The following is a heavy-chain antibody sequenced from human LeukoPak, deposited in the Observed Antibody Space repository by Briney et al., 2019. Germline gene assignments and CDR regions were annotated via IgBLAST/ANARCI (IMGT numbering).Heavy chain of an antibody. CDR1: GVSISSSNSY. J-gene: IGHJ6*03. V-gene: IGHV4-39*01. Sequence: SETLSLTCTVSGVSISSSNSYWGWIRQPPGKGLEWIGSIYYSGSTYYNPSLKSRVTISVDTSKNQFSLKLSSVTAADTAVYYCARHLHLYYYYMDVWGKGTTVTISS. CDR3: ARHLHLYYYYMDV. CDR2: IYYSGST.